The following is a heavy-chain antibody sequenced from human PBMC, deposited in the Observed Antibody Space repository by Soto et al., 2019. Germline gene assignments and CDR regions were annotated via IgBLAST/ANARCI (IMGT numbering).Heavy chain of an antibody. CDR3: ARSIPADY. V-gene: IGHV3-48*01. CDR1: GFTFSSFS. J-gene: IGHJ4*02. Sequence: EVQLVESGGGLVQPGGSLRLSCAASGFTFSSFSMNWVRQAPGKGLEWVSYISSSSSSTYHADSVKGRFTISRDNAKNSLYLQMNSLRAEDTAVYYCARSIPADYWGQGSLVTVTS. D-gene: IGHD2-21*01. CDR2: ISSSSSST.